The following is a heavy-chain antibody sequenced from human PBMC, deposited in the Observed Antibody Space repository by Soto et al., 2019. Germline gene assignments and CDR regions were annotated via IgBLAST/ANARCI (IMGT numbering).Heavy chain of an antibody. J-gene: IGHJ4*02. CDR3: ARSYYFDY. CDR2: IYYSGST. V-gene: IGHV4-59*12. Sequence: SETLSLTCTVSGGSISSYYWSWIRQPPGKGLEWIGYIYYSGSTNYNPSLKSRVTISVDTSKNQFSLKLSSVTAADTAVYYCARSYYFDYWGQGTLVTVSS. CDR1: GGSISSYY.